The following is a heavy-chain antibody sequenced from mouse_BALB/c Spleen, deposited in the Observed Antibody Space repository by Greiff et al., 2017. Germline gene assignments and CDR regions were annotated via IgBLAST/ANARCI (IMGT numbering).Heavy chain of an antibody. CDR1: GFPFTSYW. Sequence: VQLQQPGAELVRPWAFVKLFCQAFGFPFTSYWMNWVKQRPEQGLEWFGRIDPYDSETHYNQKFKDKAILTVDKSSSTAYMQLSSLTSEDSAVYYCATYGSGYWGQGTTLTVSS. CDR3: ATYGSGY. V-gene: IGHV1-74*04. J-gene: IGHJ2*01. CDR2: IDPYDSET. D-gene: IGHD1-1*01.